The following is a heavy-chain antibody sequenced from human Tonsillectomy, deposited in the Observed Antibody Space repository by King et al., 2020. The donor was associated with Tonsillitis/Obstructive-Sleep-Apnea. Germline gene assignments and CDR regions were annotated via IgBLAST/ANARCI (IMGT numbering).Heavy chain of an antibody. D-gene: IGHD1-26*01. CDR1: GGSISSSSYY. CDR2: IYYSGST. J-gene: IGHJ1*01. CDR3: ARHETVGGDFQH. Sequence: QLQESGPGLVKPSETLSLTCTVSGGSISSSSYYWGWIRQPPGKGLEWIGRIYYSGSTNYNPSLKSRVTISVDTSKNQFSLKLSSVTAADTAVYYCARHETVGGDFQHWGQGTLVTVSS. V-gene: IGHV4-39*01.